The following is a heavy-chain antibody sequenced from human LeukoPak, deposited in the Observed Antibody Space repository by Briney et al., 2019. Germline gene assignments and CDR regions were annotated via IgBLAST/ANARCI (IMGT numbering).Heavy chain of an antibody. Sequence: SETLSLTCTVSGGSISSSSYYWGWIRQPPGKGLEWIGSIYYSGSTYYNPSLKSRVTISVDTSKNQFSLKLSSVTAADTAVYYCARHFGVTMIVVVITTGDAFDIWGQGTMVTVSS. V-gene: IGHV4-39*01. D-gene: IGHD3-22*01. J-gene: IGHJ3*02. CDR3: ARHFGVTMIVVVITTGDAFDI. CDR2: IYYSGST. CDR1: GGSISSSSYY.